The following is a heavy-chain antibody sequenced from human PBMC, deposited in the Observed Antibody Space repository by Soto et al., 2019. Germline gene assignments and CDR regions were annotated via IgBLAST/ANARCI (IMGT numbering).Heavy chain of an antibody. D-gene: IGHD3-3*01. CDR2: ISYDGSNK. Sequence: GGSLRLSCAASGFTFSSYGMHWVRQAPGKGLEWVAVISYDGSNKYYADSVKGRFTISRDNSKNTLYLQMNSLRAEDTAVYYCAVGLGHYDFWSGPWPGAEYFQHWGQGTLVTVSS. CDR3: AVGLGHYDFWSGPWPGAEYFQH. V-gene: IGHV3-30*03. J-gene: IGHJ1*01. CDR1: GFTFSSYG.